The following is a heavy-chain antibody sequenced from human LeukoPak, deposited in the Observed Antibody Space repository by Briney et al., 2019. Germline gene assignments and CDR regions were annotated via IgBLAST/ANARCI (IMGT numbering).Heavy chain of an antibody. J-gene: IGHJ4*02. Sequence: GRSLTLSRSPSAFSFSIYSMTGVRGAPGRGLGGVLYISISSRTIYYADSVKGRPTFSRDRTKNSPYRQMNSLRAEATPVFYCARGRPGNYWGEGTLVTVSS. CDR1: AFSFSIYS. CDR3: ARGRPGNY. CDR2: ISISSRTI. V-gene: IGHV3-48*01.